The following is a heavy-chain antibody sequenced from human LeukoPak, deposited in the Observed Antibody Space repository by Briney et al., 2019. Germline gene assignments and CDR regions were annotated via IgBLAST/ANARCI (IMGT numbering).Heavy chain of an antibody. Sequence: ASVTVSCKATGYTCTSYDINWVRQATGQGLEWMGWMNPYSGKTGYAQKFQGRRTMTRNSCLSTAYMELSSLRSEDSAVYYCRRGGVFAATVTEGAFDIWGQGTMVTVSS. V-gene: IGHV1-8*01. CDR2: MNPYSGKT. J-gene: IGHJ3*02. CDR1: GYTCTSYD. CDR3: RRGGVFAATVTEGAFDI. D-gene: IGHD4-17*01.